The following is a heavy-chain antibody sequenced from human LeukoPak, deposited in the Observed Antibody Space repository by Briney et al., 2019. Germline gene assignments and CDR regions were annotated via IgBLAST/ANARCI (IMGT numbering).Heavy chain of an antibody. CDR1: GFTFSSYA. V-gene: IGHV3-23*01. Sequence: GGSLRLSCAASGFTFSSYAMSRVRQAPGKGLEWVSAISGSGGSTYYADSVKGRFTISRDNSKNTLYLQMNSLRAEDTAVYYCAKGAGGGYSYGSYSYYYYYMDVWGKGTTVTVSS. D-gene: IGHD5-18*01. CDR2: ISGSGGST. J-gene: IGHJ6*03. CDR3: AKGAGGGYSYGSYSYYYYYMDV.